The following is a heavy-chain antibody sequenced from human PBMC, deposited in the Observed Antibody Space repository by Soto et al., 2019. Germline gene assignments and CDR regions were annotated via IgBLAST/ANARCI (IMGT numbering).Heavy chain of an antibody. CDR1: GFTVTSYW. CDR2: TSPAGSST. Sequence: GGSLRLSCAASGFTVTSYWMHWVRQAPGKGLVWVSRTSPAGSSTYYADFVRGRFTISRDNAKNALYLQMNSLRADDTAVYFCVRGMNPLFGGQGTLVTVSS. J-gene: IGHJ4*01. V-gene: IGHV3-74*01. CDR3: VRGMNPLF.